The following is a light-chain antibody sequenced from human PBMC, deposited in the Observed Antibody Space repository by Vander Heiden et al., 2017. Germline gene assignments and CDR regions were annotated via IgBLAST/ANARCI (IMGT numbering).Light chain of an antibody. Sequence: DIQLTQSPSFLSASVGDRVTITCRASQGISSYLAWYQQKPGKAPKLLIYAASTLQSGVPSRFSGSGSETEFTLTISSLQPEDVATYYCQQLNSYPRTFGGGTKVEIK. CDR2: AAS. J-gene: IGKJ4*01. CDR1: QGISSY. V-gene: IGKV1-9*01. CDR3: QQLNSYPRT.